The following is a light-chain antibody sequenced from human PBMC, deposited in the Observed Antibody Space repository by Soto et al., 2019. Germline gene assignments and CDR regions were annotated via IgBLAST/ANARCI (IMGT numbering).Light chain of an antibody. CDR3: SSYTSSYTRD. Sequence: QAVVTQPASVSGSPGQSITISCTGTSSDVGGYNYVSWYQHHPGKAPKLMIYEVSYRPSGVSNRFSGSKSGNTASLTISGLQAEDEADYYCSSYTSSYTRDFGTGTKVTVL. V-gene: IGLV2-14*01. J-gene: IGLJ1*01. CDR1: SSDVGGYNY. CDR2: EVS.